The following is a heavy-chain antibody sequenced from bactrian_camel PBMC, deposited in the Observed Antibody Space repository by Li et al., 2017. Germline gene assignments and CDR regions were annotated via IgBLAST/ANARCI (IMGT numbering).Heavy chain of an antibody. D-gene: IGHD1*01. J-gene: IGHJ4*01. V-gene: IGHV3S53*01. CDR2: IDSDGIA. CDR3: AASTRSRIGLTHLEGQLNHVWYNY. CDR1: GSIYGDAC. Sequence: HVQLVESGGGSVQAGGSLRLSCGASGSIYGDACVGWLRQAPGKEREGVAAIDSDGIASYADSVKGRFTVSRDNANNTVNLMMNSLKPEDTATYYCAASTRSRIGLTHLEGQLNHVWYNYWGQGTQVTVS.